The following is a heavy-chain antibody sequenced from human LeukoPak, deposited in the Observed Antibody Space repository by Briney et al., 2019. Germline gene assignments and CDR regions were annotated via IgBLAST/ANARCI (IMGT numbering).Heavy chain of an antibody. J-gene: IGHJ6*03. V-gene: IGHV4-59*01. CDR3: ARGRVSSSTWYSTYYYYFYMDV. CDR2: VDHTGST. Sequence: SGTLSLTCTVSDDSITMYYWTWIRQPPGKGLEWIGYVDHTGSTNFNPSLNGRVSISRDTSKNLFSLRLRSVTAADTAVYFCARGRVSSSTWYSTYYYYFYMDVWGKGTTVTVSS. CDR1: DDSITMYY. D-gene: IGHD1-1*01.